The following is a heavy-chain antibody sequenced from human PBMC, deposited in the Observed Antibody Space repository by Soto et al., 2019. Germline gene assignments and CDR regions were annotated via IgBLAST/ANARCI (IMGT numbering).Heavy chain of an antibody. V-gene: IGHV3-23*01. CDR2: ISGSGGST. CDR3: ASAPYSSSWAYFDY. D-gene: IGHD6-13*01. J-gene: IGHJ4*02. CDR1: GFTFSSYA. Sequence: TGGSLRLSCAASGFTFSSYAMSWVRQAPGKGLEWVSAISGSGGSTYYADSVKGRFTISRGSSKNTLYLQMNSLRAEDTAVYYCASAPYSSSWAYFDYWGRGTLVTVSS.